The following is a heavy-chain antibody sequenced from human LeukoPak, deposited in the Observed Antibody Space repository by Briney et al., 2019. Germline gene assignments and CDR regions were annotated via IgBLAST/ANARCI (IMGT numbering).Heavy chain of an antibody. V-gene: IGHV4-34*01. J-gene: IGHJ5*02. CDR3: ARAVVNGFDP. CDR2: INHSGST. Sequence: SETLSLTCAVYGGSFGGYYWSWIRQPPGKGLEWIGEINHSGSTNYNPSLKSRVTISVDTSKNQFSLKLSSVTAADTAVYYCARAVVNGFDPWGQGTLVTVSS. D-gene: IGHD2-8*02. CDR1: GGSFGGYY.